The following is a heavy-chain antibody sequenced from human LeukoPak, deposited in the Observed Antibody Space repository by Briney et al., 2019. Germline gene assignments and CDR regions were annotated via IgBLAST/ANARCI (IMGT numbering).Heavy chain of an antibody. CDR3: ARDAPGGYSSGWYRILSY. D-gene: IGHD6-19*01. V-gene: IGHV3-21*01. Sequence: GGSLRLSCAASGFTFSSYSMNWVRQAPGKGLEWVSSISSSSSYIYYADSVKGRLTISRDNAKNSLYLQMNSLRAEDTAVYYCARDAPGGYSSGWYRILSYWGQGTLVTVSS. J-gene: IGHJ4*02. CDR1: GFTFSSYS. CDR2: ISSSSSYI.